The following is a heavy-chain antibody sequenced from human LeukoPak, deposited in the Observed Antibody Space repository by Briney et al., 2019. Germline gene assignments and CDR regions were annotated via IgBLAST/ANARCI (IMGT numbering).Heavy chain of an antibody. Sequence: GGSLRLSCAASGFTVSSNYMSWVRQAPGKGLEWVSVIYSGGSTYYADSVKGRFTISRDNSKNTLYLQMNSLRAEDTAVYYCARDSETAPRGAFDIWGQGTMVTVSS. CDR2: IYSGGST. D-gene: IGHD2-21*02. CDR3: ARDSETAPRGAFDI. CDR1: GFTVSSNY. V-gene: IGHV3-53*01. J-gene: IGHJ3*02.